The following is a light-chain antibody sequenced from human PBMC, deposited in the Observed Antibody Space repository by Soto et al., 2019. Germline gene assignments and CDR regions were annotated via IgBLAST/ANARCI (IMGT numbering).Light chain of an antibody. CDR3: QHYNSYSQA. V-gene: IGKV1-5*03. Sequence: DIHMPQSPSSVSASVGDRVTITCRSSQTISSWLAWYQHKPWXAPKLLIYKASTLKIWFPSRLTGSGSGTEFNLTISSLQPDDFSTYYCQHYNSYSQAFGQGTKV. CDR1: QTISSW. CDR2: KAS. J-gene: IGKJ1*01.